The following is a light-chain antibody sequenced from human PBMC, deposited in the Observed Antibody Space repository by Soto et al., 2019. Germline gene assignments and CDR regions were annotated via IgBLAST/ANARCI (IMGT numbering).Light chain of an antibody. V-gene: IGKV3-11*01. Sequence: EIVLTQSPATLSLSPGERATLSCRASQSVGSYLAWYQQKPGQAPRLLIYHASNKATGIPARFSGSGSGTDFTLTISSLEPEDFAVYYCQQRSNLLTFGGGTKVEIK. CDR2: HAS. CDR3: QQRSNLLT. J-gene: IGKJ4*01. CDR1: QSVGSY.